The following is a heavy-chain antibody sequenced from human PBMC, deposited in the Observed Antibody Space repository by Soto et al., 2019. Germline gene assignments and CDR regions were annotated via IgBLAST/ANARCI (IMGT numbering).Heavy chain of an antibody. J-gene: IGHJ4*02. CDR3: AKASGESYPGSRVFDY. Sequence: GASVKVSCKASGYTFTSYDINWVRQATGQGLEWMGWMNPNSGNTGYAQKFQGRVTMTRDTSISTAYMELSSLTSEDTAVYYCAKASGESYPGSRVFDYWGQGTRVTVSS. V-gene: IGHV1-8*01. CDR1: GYTFTSYD. CDR2: MNPNSGNT. D-gene: IGHD3-10*01.